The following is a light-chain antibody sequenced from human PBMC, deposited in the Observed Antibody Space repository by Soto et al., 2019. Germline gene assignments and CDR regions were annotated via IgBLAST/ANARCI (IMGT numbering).Light chain of an antibody. CDR1: QSVSSSY. J-gene: IGKJ1*01. CDR3: QQRSNWTWT. V-gene: IGKV3-11*01. Sequence: EIVLTQSPFTLSLSPWERSSLSFRASQSVSSSYLAWYQQKPGQAPRLLIYDASNRATGIPARFSGSGSGTDFTLTISSLEPEDFAVYYCQQRSNWTWTFGQGTKVDIK. CDR2: DAS.